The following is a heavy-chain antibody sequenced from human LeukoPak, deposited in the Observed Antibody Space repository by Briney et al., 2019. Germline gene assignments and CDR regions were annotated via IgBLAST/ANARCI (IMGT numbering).Heavy chain of an antibody. CDR3: ARDLNTMVRGVITWYFDL. CDR1: GGSFSGYS. V-gene: IGHV4-34*01. D-gene: IGHD3-10*01. CDR2: INHSGST. J-gene: IGHJ2*01. Sequence: NPSETLSLTCAVYGGSFSGYSWSWIRQPPGKGLEWIGEINHSGSTNYNPSLKSRVTISVDTSKNQFSLKLSSVTAADTAVYYCARDLNTMVRGVITWYFDLWGRGTLVTVS.